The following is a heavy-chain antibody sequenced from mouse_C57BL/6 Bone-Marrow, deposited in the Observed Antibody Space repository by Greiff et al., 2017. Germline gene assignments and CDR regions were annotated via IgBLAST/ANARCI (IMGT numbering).Heavy chain of an antibody. CDR1: GFTFSDYG. CDR2: ISSGSSTI. Sequence: EVKLMESGGGLVKPGGSLKLSCAASGFTFSDYGMHWVRQAPEKGLEWVAYISSGSSTIYYADTVKGRFTISRDNAKNTLFLQITSLRSEDTAMYYCARDYGRGFAYWGQGTLVTVSA. CDR3: ARDYGRGFAY. D-gene: IGHD1-1*01. J-gene: IGHJ3*01. V-gene: IGHV5-17*01.